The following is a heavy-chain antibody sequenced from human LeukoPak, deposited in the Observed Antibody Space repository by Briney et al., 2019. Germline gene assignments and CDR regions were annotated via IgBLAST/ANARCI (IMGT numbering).Heavy chain of an antibody. D-gene: IGHD6-19*01. V-gene: IGHV4-34*01. CDR1: GGSFSGYY. Sequence: SETLTLTCAVYGGSFSGYYWSWIRQPPGKGLEWIGEINHSGSTNYNPSLKSRVTISVDTSKNQFSLKLSSVTAADTAVYYCATQYTYSSGWFNYWGQGTLVTVSS. J-gene: IGHJ4*02. CDR2: INHSGST. CDR3: ATQYTYSSGWFNY.